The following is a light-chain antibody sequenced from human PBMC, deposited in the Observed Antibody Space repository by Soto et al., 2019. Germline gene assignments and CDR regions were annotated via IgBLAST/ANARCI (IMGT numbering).Light chain of an antibody. J-gene: IGLJ2*01. Sequence: QSVLTQPASVSGSPGQSITISCTGTSSDVGGYKYVSWYQQHPGKAPKLIIHEVSSRPSGVSIRFSGSKSGNTASLTISGLQAEDEADYYCSSYTSSATLVFGVGTKVTVL. CDR2: EVS. V-gene: IGLV2-14*01. CDR1: SSDVGGYKY. CDR3: SSYTSSATLV.